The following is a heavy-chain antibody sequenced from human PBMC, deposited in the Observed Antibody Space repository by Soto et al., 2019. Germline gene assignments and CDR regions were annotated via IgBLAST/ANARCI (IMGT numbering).Heavy chain of an antibody. D-gene: IGHD4-17*01. CDR1: GGSISSGDYY. CDR3: ASRTVTSYYYYGMDV. CDR2: IYYSGST. V-gene: IGHV4-30-4*01. J-gene: IGHJ6*02. Sequence: QVQLQESGPGLVKPSQTLSLTCTVSGGSISSGDYYWSWIRQPPGKGLEWIGYIYYSGSTYYNPSRKSRVTISVDTSKNQFSLKLSSVTAADTAVYYCASRTVTSYYYYGMDVWGHGTTVTVSS.